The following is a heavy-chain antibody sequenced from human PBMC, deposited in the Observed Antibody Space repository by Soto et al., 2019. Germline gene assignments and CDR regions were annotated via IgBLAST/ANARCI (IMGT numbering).Heavy chain of an antibody. CDR2: IYYSENT. CDR1: GGSISSSSNH. Sequence: QLQLQESGPGLVKPSETLSLTCTVSGGSISSSSNHWGWIRQPPGKGLEWIGNIYYSENTYYNPSLTSRVTIPVDTSKNQFSLRLTSVTAADTAVYYCATHPPYGPLDHWGQGTLVTVSS. J-gene: IGHJ4*02. V-gene: IGHV4-39*01. D-gene: IGHD4-17*01. CDR3: ATHPPYGPLDH.